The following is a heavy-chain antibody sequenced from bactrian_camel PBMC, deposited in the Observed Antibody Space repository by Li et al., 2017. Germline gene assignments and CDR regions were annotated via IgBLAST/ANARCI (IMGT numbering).Heavy chain of an antibody. CDR3: ARGWRVLSSTI. Sequence: HVQLVESGGGSVQAGGSLRLSRAFSGYTYSAHCMGWFRQASGKEREGVAVIAGSGSTGYADSVKGRFTISKDNAKNTLYLQMNSLKTEDTAMHYCARGWRVLSSTIRGQGTQVTVS. CDR1: GYTYSAHC. CDR2: VIAGSGST. J-gene: IGHJ4*01. D-gene: IGHD2*01. V-gene: IGHV3S1*01.